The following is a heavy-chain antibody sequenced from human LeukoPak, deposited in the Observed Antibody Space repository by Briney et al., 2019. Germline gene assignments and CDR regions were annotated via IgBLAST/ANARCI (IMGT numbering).Heavy chain of an antibody. CDR1: GFSFSSYG. CDR2: ISYDGSNK. D-gene: IGHD1-1*01. V-gene: IGHV3-30*03. J-gene: IGHJ6*02. Sequence: TGGTLRLSCAASGFSFSSYGMHWVRQPPGKGLEWVAFISYDGSNKYYAASVKGRFTISRDNSQHTAYLQMNSPRGEDTAVYYCGRDGTSYGKDVWVQGATVTVSS. CDR3: GRDGTSYGKDV.